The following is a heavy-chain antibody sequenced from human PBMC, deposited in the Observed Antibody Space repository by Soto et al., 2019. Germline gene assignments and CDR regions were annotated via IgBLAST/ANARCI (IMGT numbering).Heavy chain of an antibody. CDR2: ISSSSRYM. D-gene: IGHD2-2*02. CDR3: ARGYCSRTSCYTGDAFDI. CDR1: GCTFGSYN. V-gene: IGHV3-21*01. J-gene: IGHJ3*02. Sequence: GGSLRLSCAASGCTFGSYNMNWFRQAPGKGLEWVSSISSSSRYMYYADSVKGRLTISRDNAKNSLYLHMNSLRAEDTAVYYCARGYCSRTSCYTGDAFDIWGQGTVVTVSS.